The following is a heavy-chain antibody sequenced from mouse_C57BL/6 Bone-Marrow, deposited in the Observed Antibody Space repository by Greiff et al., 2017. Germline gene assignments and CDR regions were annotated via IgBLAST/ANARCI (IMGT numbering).Heavy chain of an antibody. V-gene: IGHV1-64*01. CDR1: GYTFTSYW. CDR3: ARAYGSSYRFDY. Sequence: QVQLQQPGAELVKPGASVKLSCKASGYTFTSYWMHWVKQRPGQGLEWIEMIHPNSGSTNYNEKFKSKATLTVDKSSSTAYMQLSSLTSEDSAVYYCARAYGSSYRFDYWGQGTTLTVAA. D-gene: IGHD1-1*01. J-gene: IGHJ2*01. CDR2: IHPNSGST.